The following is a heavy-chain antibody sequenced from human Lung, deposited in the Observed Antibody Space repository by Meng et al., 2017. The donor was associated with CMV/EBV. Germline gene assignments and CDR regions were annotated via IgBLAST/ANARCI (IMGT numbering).Heavy chain of an antibody. D-gene: IGHD6-6*01. V-gene: IGHV2-26*01. J-gene: IGHJ4*02. CDR2: IFSNDDK. Sequence: SGXXLAKPTGTLTLTCTVSGFSLSTTGMGVDWIRQPPGKALEWLAHIFSNDDKSYSTSLKSRLTISKDTSQSQVVLTMTNMDPVDTATYYCALIGDVAGRPFDVWGQGAXVTVSS. CDR1: GFSLSTTGMG. CDR3: ALIGDVAGRPFDV.